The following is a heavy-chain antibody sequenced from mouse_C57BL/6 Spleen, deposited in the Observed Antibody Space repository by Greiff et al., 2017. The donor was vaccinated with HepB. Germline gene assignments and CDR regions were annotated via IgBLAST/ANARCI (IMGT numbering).Heavy chain of an antibody. D-gene: IGHD1-1*01. CDR2: IYPGDGDT. CDR1: GYAFSSSW. Sequence: VQLQQSGPELVKPGASVKISCKASGYAFSSSWMNWVKQRPGKGLEWIGRIYPGDGDTNYNGQFKGKATLTADKASSTAYMQLSSLTSEDSAVYFCARCPTVVATGAYWGQGTLFTVSA. CDR3: ARCPTVVATGAY. V-gene: IGHV1-82*01. J-gene: IGHJ3*01.